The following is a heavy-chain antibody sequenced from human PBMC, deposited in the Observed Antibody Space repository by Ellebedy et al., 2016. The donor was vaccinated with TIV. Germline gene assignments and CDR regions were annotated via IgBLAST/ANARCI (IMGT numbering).Heavy chain of an antibody. Sequence: AASVKVSCKASGYTFTSYYIHWMRQAPGQGLAWQGIMNATDGDTTYAHKFQGRVTMTRDTSRPTVYMELTSLRFEDTAVYYCARAAAMTKVSSPSAYWGQGTLVTVSS. J-gene: IGHJ4*02. D-gene: IGHD4-17*01. CDR3: ARAAAMTKVSSPSAY. CDR1: GYTFTSYY. V-gene: IGHV1-46*01. CDR2: MNATDGDT.